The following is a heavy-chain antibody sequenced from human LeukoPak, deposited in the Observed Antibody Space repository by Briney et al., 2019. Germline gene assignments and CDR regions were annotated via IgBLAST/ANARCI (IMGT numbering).Heavy chain of an antibody. V-gene: IGHV3-53*01. CDR3: ARDRPGYCSSTSCYARAFDI. Sequence: GGSLRLSCAASGFTVSSNYMSWVRQAPGKGLEWVSVIYSGGSTYYADSVKGRFTISRDNSKNTLYLQMNSLRAEDTAVYYCARDRPGYCSSTSCYARAFDIWGQGTMVTVSS. CDR2: IYSGGST. D-gene: IGHD2-2*01. CDR1: GFTVSSNY. J-gene: IGHJ3*02.